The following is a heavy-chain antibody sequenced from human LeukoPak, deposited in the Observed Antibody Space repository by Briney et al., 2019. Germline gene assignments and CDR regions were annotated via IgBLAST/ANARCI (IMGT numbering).Heavy chain of an antibody. V-gene: IGHV1-69*05. J-gene: IGHJ3*01. D-gene: IGHD3-3*01. CDR3: ARDGGRSYHRPLSSLRFLEWSF. Sequence: ASVKVSCKASGGTFSSYAISWVRQAPGQGLEWMGGIIPIFGTANYAQKFQGRVTITTDESTSTAYMELSSLRSEDTAVYYCARDGGRSYHRPLSSLRFLEWSFWGQGTMVTVSS. CDR2: IIPIFGTA. CDR1: GGTFSSYA.